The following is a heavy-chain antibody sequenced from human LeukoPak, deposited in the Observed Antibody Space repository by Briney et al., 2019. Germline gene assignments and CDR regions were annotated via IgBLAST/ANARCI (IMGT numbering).Heavy chain of an antibody. D-gene: IGHD6-19*01. J-gene: IGHJ4*02. V-gene: IGHV7-4-1*02. Sequence: ASVRVSCKASGYTFTRYAMNWLRQAPGQGLEWMGWINPNTGNPTYAQAFTGRFVFSLDTSVSTAYLQISSLNTEDTAVYYCAIDQPVAGVSNFDSWGQGTLVTVSS. CDR2: INPNTGNP. CDR1: GYTFTRYA. CDR3: AIDQPVAGVSNFDS.